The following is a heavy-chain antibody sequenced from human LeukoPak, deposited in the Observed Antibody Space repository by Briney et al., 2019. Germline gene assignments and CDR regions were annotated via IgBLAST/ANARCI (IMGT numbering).Heavy chain of an antibody. V-gene: IGHV4-34*01. J-gene: IGHJ5*02. D-gene: IGHD2-2*02. CDR2: INHSGST. CDR1: GGSFSGYY. Sequence: SETLSLTCAVYGGSFSGYYWSWIRQPPGKVLEWIGEINHSGSTNYNPSLKSRVTISVDTSKNQFSLKLSSVTAADTAVYYCASHGDCSSTSCYREANWFDPWGQGTLVTVSS. CDR3: ASHGDCSSTSCYREANWFDP.